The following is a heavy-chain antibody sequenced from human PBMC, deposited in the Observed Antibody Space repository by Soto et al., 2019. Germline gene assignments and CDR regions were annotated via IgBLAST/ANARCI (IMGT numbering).Heavy chain of an antibody. J-gene: IGHJ6*02. Sequence: QVQLQQWGAGLLKPSETLSLTCAVYGGSFSGYYWSWIHQPPGKGLEWIGEINHSGSTNYNPSLKSRVTISVDTSKIQVSLKLSSVTAADTAVYYCARVSGIYYYGMDVWGQGTTVTVSS. CDR2: INHSGST. V-gene: IGHV4-34*01. D-gene: IGHD3-10*01. CDR3: ARVSGIYYYGMDV. CDR1: GGSFSGYY.